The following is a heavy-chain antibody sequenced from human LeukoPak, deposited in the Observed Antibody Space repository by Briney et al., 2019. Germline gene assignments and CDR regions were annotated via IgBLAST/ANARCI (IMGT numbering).Heavy chain of an antibody. CDR1: GFDFTAHW. J-gene: IGHJ4*02. V-gene: IGHV3-69-1*01. Sequence: PGGSLRLSCATSGFDFTAHWMSWVRQAPGKGLEWVSSISSSSYIYYADSVKGRFTISRDNAKNSLYLQMNSLRAEDTAVYYCADGYSSGWGQGTLVTVSS. D-gene: IGHD6-19*01. CDR3: ADGYSSG. CDR2: ISSSSYI.